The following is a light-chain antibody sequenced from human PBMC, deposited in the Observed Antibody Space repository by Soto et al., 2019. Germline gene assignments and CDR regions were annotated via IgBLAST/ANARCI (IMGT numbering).Light chain of an antibody. CDR2: DAS. Sequence: DIQMTQSPSTLSSSLGETVTITCRASQSIGRWLAWYQQKPGKAPKLLIFDASTLENGVPARFSGSRSGPEFSLTISSLQPDDFATYYCQQYYSYWTFGQGTKVDIK. J-gene: IGKJ1*01. CDR1: QSIGRW. CDR3: QQYYSYWT. V-gene: IGKV1-5*01.